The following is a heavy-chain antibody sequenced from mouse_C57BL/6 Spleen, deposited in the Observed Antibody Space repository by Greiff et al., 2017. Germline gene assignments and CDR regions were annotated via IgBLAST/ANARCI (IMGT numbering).Heavy chain of an antibody. CDR3: ASPIYYDYDGEAWFAY. J-gene: IGHJ3*01. Sequence: QVQLKESGAELARPGASVKLSCKASGYTFTSYGISWVKQRTGQGLEWIGEIYPRSGNTYYNEKFKGKATLTADKSSSTAYMELRSLTSEDSAVYFCASPIYYDYDGEAWFAYWGQGTLVTVSA. CDR2: IYPRSGNT. CDR1: GYTFTSYG. D-gene: IGHD2-4*01. V-gene: IGHV1-81*01.